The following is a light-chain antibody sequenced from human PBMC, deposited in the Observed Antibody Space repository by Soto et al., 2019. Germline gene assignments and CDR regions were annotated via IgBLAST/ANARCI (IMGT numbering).Light chain of an antibody. CDR3: QEYNSVPLT. CDR2: VAS. J-gene: IGKJ4*01. Sequence: DIQMTQSPSSLSASVGDSVTITCRASQDISNYLAWYQQKPGKVPKLLIFVASTLQSGVPSRFSGGGSGTEFTLTISSLHPEEVATYYCQEYNSVPLTVGGGTKVEIK. V-gene: IGKV1-27*01. CDR1: QDISNY.